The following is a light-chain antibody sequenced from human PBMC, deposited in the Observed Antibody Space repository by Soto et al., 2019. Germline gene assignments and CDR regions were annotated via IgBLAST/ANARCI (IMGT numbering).Light chain of an antibody. CDR1: YSDIGAYNY. V-gene: IGLV2-14*01. CDR3: FSYTSDSTLYV. J-gene: IGLJ1*01. CDR2: EVS. Sequence: QSVLTQPPSASGSPGQSVTIPCTGTYSDIGAYNYVSWYQHHPGKAPKLMISEVSNRPSGVSTRFSGSKSGNTASLTISGLQAEDEADYYCFSYTSDSTLYVFGSGTKVTVL.